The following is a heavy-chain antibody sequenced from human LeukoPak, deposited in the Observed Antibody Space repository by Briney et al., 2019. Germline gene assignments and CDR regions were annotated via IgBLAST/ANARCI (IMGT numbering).Heavy chain of an antibody. D-gene: IGHD7-27*01. CDR3: ARGPPNWGYDY. CDR2: MSPNSGDT. CDR1: GYTFTSYD. V-gene: IGHV1-8*01. Sequence: ASVTVSCKASGYTFTSYDFNWVRQATGQRPEWMGWMSPNSGDTGYAQKFQDRVTMTRNTSISTAYMELSSLRSDDTAVYYCARGPPNWGYDYWGPGTLVTVSS. J-gene: IGHJ4*02.